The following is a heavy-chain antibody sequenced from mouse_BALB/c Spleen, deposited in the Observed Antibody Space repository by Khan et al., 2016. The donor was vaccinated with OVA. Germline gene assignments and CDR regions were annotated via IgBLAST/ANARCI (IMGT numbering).Heavy chain of an antibody. D-gene: IGHD2-14*01. CDR2: IWGGGGT. Sequence: VQLQESGPGLVAPSQSLSITCTVSGFSLSRYNIHWVRQPPGKGLEWLGMIWGGGGTDYNSTLKSRLSISKDNSKSQVFLKMNSHQTDDSAMYYCARAYYRSDGYYAMDYWGQGTSVTVSS. J-gene: IGHJ4*01. CDR1: GFSLSRYN. CDR3: ARAYYRSDGYYAMDY. V-gene: IGHV2-6-4*01.